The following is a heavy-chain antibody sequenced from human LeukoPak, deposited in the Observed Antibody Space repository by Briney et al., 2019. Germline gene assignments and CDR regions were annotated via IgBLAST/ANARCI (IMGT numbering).Heavy chain of an antibody. V-gene: IGHV5-51*01. CDR3: ARTSYCSGGSCYHFDY. J-gene: IGHJ4*02. CDR1: GYSFTSYW. Sequence: GESLKISCKGSGYSFTSYWIGWVRQMPGKALEWMGTIYPGDSDTRYSPSFQGQVTISADKSISTAYLQWSSLKASDTAMYYCARTSYCSGGSCYHFDYWGQGTLVTVSS. D-gene: IGHD2-15*01. CDR2: IYPGDSDT.